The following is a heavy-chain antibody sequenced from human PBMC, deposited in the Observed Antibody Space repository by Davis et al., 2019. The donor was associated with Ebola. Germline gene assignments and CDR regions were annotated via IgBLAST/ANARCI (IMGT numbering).Heavy chain of an antibody. J-gene: IGHJ3*01. Sequence: GGSLRLSCAASGFIFSSYVMNWVRQAPGKGLEWVSYISSGSNYIYYADSVKGRYTISRDNTKNSLYLQINNLRAEDTAVYYCTRDHLYYYDTSGYHDVFDVWGQGTMVTVSS. CDR1: GFIFSSYV. D-gene: IGHD3-22*01. CDR3: TRDHLYYYDTSGYHDVFDV. CDR2: ISSGSNYI. V-gene: IGHV3-21*01.